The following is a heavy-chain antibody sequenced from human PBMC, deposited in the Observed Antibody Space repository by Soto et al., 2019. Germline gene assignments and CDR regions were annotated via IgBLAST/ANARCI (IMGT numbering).Heavy chain of an antibody. V-gene: IGHV1-69*06. J-gene: IGHJ1*01. CDR2: IIPIFSTA. Sequence: ASVKVSCKASGGTFSSYAISWVRQAPGQGLEWMGGIIPIFSTANYAQKFQGRVTITADKSTSTAYMELSSLRSEDTAVYYCARSIAYCGGDCYSSGYFQHWGQGTLVTVS. CDR1: GGTFSSYA. CDR3: ARSIAYCGGDCYSSGYFQH. D-gene: IGHD2-21*02.